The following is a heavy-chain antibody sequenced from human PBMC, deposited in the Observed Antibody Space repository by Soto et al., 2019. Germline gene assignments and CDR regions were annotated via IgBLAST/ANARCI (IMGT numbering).Heavy chain of an antibody. CDR3: ARVGGPYYYYYGMDV. CDR1: GFTFSSYA. CDR2: ISHDGNVN. D-gene: IGHD2-15*01. J-gene: IGHJ6*02. Sequence: GGSLRLSCEASGFTFSSYAMHWVRQAPGKGLEWVAVISHDGNVNYYSESVKGRFTMSRDNSKDTLYLQMDSLRAEDTAVYFCARVGGPYYYYYGMDVWGQGTTVTVSS. V-gene: IGHV3-30*01.